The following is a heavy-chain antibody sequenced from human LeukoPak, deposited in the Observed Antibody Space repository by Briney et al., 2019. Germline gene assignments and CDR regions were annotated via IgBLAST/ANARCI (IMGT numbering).Heavy chain of an antibody. V-gene: IGHV3-74*01. D-gene: IGHD5-12*01. CDR2: INGDGSST. CDR1: GFTFSSYG. J-gene: IGHJ4*02. Sequence: GRSLRLSCAASGFTFSSYGMYWVRQAPGKGLVWVSRINGDGSSTTYADSVRGRFTISRDNAKNTLYLQMDSLRAEDSAVYYCARGYSTNAGGYWGQGTLVTVSS. CDR3: ARGYSTNAGGY.